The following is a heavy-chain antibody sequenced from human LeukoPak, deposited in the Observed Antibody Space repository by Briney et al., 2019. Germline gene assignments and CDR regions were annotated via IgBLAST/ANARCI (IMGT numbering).Heavy chain of an antibody. J-gene: IGHJ4*02. CDR2: ISEIGDSR. V-gene: IGHV3-43*02. D-gene: IGHD6-19*01. CDR1: GFSFDDYA. Sequence: GGSLRLSCAASGFSFDDYAMHWVRQAPGRGLEWVSHISEIGDSRYYTGSVRGRFTISRDNSNNSLYLQMNSLRSEDTAVYYCGKDRSSGWYLLIDFWGQGIMVTVSS. CDR3: GKDRSSGWYLLIDF.